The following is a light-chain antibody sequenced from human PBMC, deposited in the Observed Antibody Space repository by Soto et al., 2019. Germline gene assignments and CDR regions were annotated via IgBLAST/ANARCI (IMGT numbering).Light chain of an antibody. CDR3: SSYAGNNNLL. CDR2: EVN. Sequence: QSALTQPPSASGSPGQSVTISCTGTSSDIGSYNYVSWCQQHPGKAPKLMIYEVNKRPSGVPDRFSGSKSGKTASLTVSGLQADDEADYYCSSYAGNNNLLFGGGTKLTVL. J-gene: IGLJ2*01. CDR1: SSDIGSYNY. V-gene: IGLV2-8*01.